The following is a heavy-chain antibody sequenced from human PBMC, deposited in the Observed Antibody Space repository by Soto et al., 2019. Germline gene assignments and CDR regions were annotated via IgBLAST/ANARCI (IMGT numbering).Heavy chain of an antibody. CDR3: AKHPPIEYRSLGYGMDV. CDR1: GFTFSSYA. V-gene: IGHV3-23*01. Sequence: EVQLLESGGGLVQPGGSPRLSCAASGFTFSSYAMTWVRQAPGKGLEWVSAISGSGGNTYYADSVKGRFTISRDNSKNTLYLQMNSIRAEDTAIYYWAKHPPIEYRSLGYGMDVCGHGTTVTVSS. CDR2: ISGSGGNT. D-gene: IGHD6-6*01. J-gene: IGHJ6*02.